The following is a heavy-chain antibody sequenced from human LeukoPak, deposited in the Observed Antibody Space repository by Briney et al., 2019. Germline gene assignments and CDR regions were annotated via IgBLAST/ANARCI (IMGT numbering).Heavy chain of an antibody. Sequence: ASVKVSCKASGFTITDHYMHWVRQAPGQGLEWMGWINGKRGDTNYAQNFQDRVTMTRDTSTSTVYMELSRLTVDDTAVYYCARDHDWGVDYWGQGTLVTVSS. D-gene: IGHD7-27*01. J-gene: IGHJ4*02. CDR1: GFTITDHY. CDR3: ARDHDWGVDY. V-gene: IGHV1-2*02. CDR2: INGKRGDT.